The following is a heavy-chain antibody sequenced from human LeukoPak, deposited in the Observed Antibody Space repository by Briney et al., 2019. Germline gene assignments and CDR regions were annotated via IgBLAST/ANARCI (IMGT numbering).Heavy chain of an antibody. V-gene: IGHV4-59*01. J-gene: IGHJ4*02. Sequence: SETLSLTCTVSGGSISSYYWSWIRQPPGKGLEWIGYIYYSGSTNYNPSLKSRVTISVDTSKNRFSLKLSSVTAADTAVYYCARAWYYDILTIDYWGQGTLVTVSS. D-gene: IGHD3-9*01. CDR1: GGSISSYY. CDR3: ARAWYYDILTIDY. CDR2: IYYSGST.